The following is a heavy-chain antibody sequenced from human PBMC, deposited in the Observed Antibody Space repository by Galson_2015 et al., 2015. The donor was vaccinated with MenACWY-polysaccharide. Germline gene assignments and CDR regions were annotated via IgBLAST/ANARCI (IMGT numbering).Heavy chain of an antibody. Sequence: PALVKPTQTLTLTCTFSGFSLSTSKVGVGWVRQPPGKALEWLAVVFWDDGKRYNPSLKSRVTITKDTSKNQVVLKMTNMEPEDTATYYCAHRLSGTEWYVYFFDYWGQGTLVTVSS. CDR3: AHRLSGTEWYVYFFDY. V-gene: IGHV2-5*02. D-gene: IGHD3-3*01. CDR1: GFSLSTSKVG. CDR2: VFWDDGK. J-gene: IGHJ4*02.